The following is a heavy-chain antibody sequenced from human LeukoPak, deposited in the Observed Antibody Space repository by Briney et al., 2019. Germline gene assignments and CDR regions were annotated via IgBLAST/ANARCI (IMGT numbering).Heavy chain of an antibody. CDR2: ISSSSSYT. V-gene: IGHV3-11*03. Sequence: PGGSLRLSCAASGFTFSDYYMSWIRQAPGKGLEWVSYISSSSSYTNYADSVKGRFTISRDNSKNTLYLQMNSLRAEDTAVYYCARNKYYYDSSGYPDYWGQGTLVTVSS. CDR3: ARNKYYYDSSGYPDY. CDR1: GFTFSDYY. D-gene: IGHD3-22*01. J-gene: IGHJ4*02.